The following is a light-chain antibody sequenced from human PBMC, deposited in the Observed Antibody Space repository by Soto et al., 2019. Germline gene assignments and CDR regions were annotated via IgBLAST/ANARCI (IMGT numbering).Light chain of an antibody. V-gene: IGKV3-11*01. CDR1: QSVSNY. CDR3: QQRGSWPPFT. J-gene: IGKJ3*01. CDR2: DAS. Sequence: EIVLTQSPATLSLSPGERATLSCRASQSVSNYLAWYQQKPGQAPRLLIYDASNRATGIPARFSGSGSGTDFTLTISSLEPEDLAVYYCQQRGSWPPFTFGPGTKVDSK.